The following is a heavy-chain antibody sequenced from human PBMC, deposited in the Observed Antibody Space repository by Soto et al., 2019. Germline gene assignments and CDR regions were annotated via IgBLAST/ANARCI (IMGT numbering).Heavy chain of an antibody. CDR3: ARLFCSSSSCLTPSGFDP. Sequence: QVQLQESGPGLVKPSGTLSLTCAVSGGSISSNNWWSWVRQAPGPGLEWIGDIFHSGSTNYNPSLKIRVTISVAKSKIQFSLKLSSVTAADTAMYYCARLFCSSSSCLTPSGFDPWGQGTLVTVSS. CDR2: IFHSGST. V-gene: IGHV4-4*02. J-gene: IGHJ5*02. D-gene: IGHD2-2*01. CDR1: GGSISSNNW.